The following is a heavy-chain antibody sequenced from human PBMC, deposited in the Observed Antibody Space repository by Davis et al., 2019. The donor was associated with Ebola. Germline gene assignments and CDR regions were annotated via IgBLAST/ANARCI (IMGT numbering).Heavy chain of an antibody. V-gene: IGHV1-69*13. CDR2: IIPIFGTA. CDR3: ARDRSTMVRASYFDY. J-gene: IGHJ4*02. Sequence: AASVKVSCKASGYTFTSYGISWVRQAPGQGLEWMGGIIPIFGTANYAQKFQGRVTITADESTSTAYMELSRLRSDDTAVYYCARDRSTMVRASYFDYWGQGTLVTVSS. CDR1: GYTFTSYG. D-gene: IGHD3-10*01.